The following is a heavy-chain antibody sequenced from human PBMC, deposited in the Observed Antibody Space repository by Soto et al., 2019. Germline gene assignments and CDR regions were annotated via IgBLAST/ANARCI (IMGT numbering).Heavy chain of an antibody. CDR3: ASLYYYGSGSYNAFDI. CDR1: GGSISSSSYY. V-gene: IGHV4-39*01. CDR2: IYYSGST. D-gene: IGHD3-10*01. J-gene: IGHJ3*02. Sequence: PSETLSLTCTVSGGSISSSSYYWGWIRQPPGKGLEWIGSIYYSGSTYYNLSLKSRVTISVDTSKNQFSLKLSSVTAADTAVYYCASLYYYGSGSYNAFDIWGQGTMVTVSS.